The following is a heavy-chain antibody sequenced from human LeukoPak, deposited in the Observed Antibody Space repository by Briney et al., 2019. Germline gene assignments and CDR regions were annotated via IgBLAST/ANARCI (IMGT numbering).Heavy chain of an antibody. CDR2: ISYDESDK. Sequence: GGSLRLSCAASGFTFNIYAMHWVRQAPGKGLEWVAVISYDESDKYYADSVKGRFTISRDNSKNTLYLQMNSLRVEDTAVYYCARRWSFDHWGQGTLVSVSS. D-gene: IGHD6-13*01. CDR3: ARRWSFDH. J-gene: IGHJ4*02. CDR1: GFTFNIYA. V-gene: IGHV3-30*04.